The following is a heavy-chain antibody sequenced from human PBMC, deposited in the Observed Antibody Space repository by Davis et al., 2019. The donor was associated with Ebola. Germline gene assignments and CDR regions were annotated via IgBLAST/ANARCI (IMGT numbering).Heavy chain of an antibody. V-gene: IGHV4-34*01. J-gene: IGHJ4*02. D-gene: IGHD1-7*01. CDR2: INHRGST. CDR3: ARGVNNWNYGGFDS. CDR1: GGSFSGYY. Sequence: SETLSLTCAVYGGSFSGYYWSWIRQPPGKGLEWIGEINHRGSTNYNPSLKSRVTILVDTSKNQFSLKLSSVTAADTAVYYCARGVNNWNYGGFDSWGQGTLVTVSS.